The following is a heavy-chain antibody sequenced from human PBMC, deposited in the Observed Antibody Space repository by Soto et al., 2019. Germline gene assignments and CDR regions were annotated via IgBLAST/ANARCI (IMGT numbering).Heavy chain of an antibody. Sequence: ESVPTLVNPTETLTLTCTFSGFSLSNARMGVSWIRQPPGKALEWLAHIFSNDEKSYSTSLKSRLTISKDTSKSQVVLTMTNMDPVDTATYYCARIPLPSIAARRYYYYYGMDGWGQGTTVTVSS. D-gene: IGHD6-6*01. CDR1: GFSLSNARMG. J-gene: IGHJ6*02. V-gene: IGHV2-26*01. CDR3: ARIPLPSIAARRYYYYYGMDG. CDR2: IFSNDEK.